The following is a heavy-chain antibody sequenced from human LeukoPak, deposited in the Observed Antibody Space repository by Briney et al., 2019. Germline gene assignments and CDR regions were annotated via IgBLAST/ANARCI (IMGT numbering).Heavy chain of an antibody. V-gene: IGHV3-48*02. CDR1: GFTCSSYS. D-gene: IGHD6-13*01. CDR3: ARANKPLYSSSWYTTGGPWFDP. CDR2: ISSSSSTI. J-gene: IGHJ5*02. Sequence: GGSLRLSCAASGFTCSSYSMNWVRQAPGKGLEWVSYISSSSSTIYYADSVKGRFTISRDNAKNSLYLQMNSLRDEDTAVYYCARANKPLYSSSWYTTGGPWFDPWGQGTLVTVSS.